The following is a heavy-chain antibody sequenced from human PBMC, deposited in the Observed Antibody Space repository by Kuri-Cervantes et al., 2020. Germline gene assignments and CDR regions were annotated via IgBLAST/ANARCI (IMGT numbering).Heavy chain of an antibody. D-gene: IGHD6-13*01. CDR3: ARGMPYSSSWYNAFDI. CDR1: GGSFSGYY. J-gene: IGHJ3*02. V-gene: IGHV4-34*01. Sequence: SQTLSLTCAVYGGSFSGYYWSWIRQPPGKGLEWSGEINHSGSTNYNPSLKSRVTISVDTSKNQFSLKLSSVTAADTAVYYCARGMPYSSSWYNAFDIWGQGTMVTVSS. CDR2: INHSGST.